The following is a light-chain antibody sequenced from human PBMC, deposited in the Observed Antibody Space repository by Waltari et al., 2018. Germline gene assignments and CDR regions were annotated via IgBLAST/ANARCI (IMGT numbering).Light chain of an antibody. V-gene: IGLV3-19*01. CDR2: GKN. CDR1: SLNSYY. J-gene: IGLJ3*02. CDR3: SSRDIRGIQLL. Sequence: SSELTQDPAVSVALGQTVRITCQGDSLNSYYASWYQQRAGQAPLLVIYGKNKRPSGIPDRFSGSSLADTSSLTITAARAEDEADYYCSSRDIRGIQLLFGGGTKLTVL.